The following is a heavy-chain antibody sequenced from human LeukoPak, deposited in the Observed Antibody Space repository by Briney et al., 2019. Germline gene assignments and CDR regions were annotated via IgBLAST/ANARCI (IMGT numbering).Heavy chain of an antibody. CDR1: VYTFTSYG. CDR3: ARDRPWLTTQYFQH. V-gene: IGHV1-18*01. Sequence: ASVKVSCKSSVYTFTSYGISWVRQAPGQGLEWMGWISAYNGNTNYAQKLQGRVTMTTDTSTSTAYMELRSLRSDDTTVEYCARDRPWLTTQYFQHWGQGTLVTVSS. J-gene: IGHJ1*01. CDR2: ISAYNGNT. D-gene: IGHD3-9*01.